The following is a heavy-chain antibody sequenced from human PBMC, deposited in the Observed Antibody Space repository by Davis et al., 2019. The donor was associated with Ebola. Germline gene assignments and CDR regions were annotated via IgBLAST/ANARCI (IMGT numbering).Heavy chain of an antibody. CDR1: GFTFSSYA. CDR2: IKQDGSEK. D-gene: IGHD3-22*01. CDR3: ARGGGNFDYYDSSGYYPSGAFDI. J-gene: IGHJ3*02. Sequence: GESLKISCAASGFTFSSYAMHWVRQAPGKGLEWVANIKQDGSEKYYVDSVKGRFTISRDNAKNSLYLQMNSLRAEDTAVYYCARGGGNFDYYDSSGYYPSGAFDIWGQGTMVTVSS. V-gene: IGHV3-7*01.